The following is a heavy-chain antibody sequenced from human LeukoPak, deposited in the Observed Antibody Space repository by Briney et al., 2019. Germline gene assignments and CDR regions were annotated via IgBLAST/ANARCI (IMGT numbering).Heavy chain of an antibody. D-gene: IGHD3-10*01. CDR3: ASDGSVSALYYFDF. J-gene: IGHJ4*02. Sequence: ASVKVSCKASGYTFTNYYVHWVRQAPGQGLEWMGWINPNSGGTNYAQKFQGRVTMTRDTSISTAYMDLSSLRSDDTAVYYCASDGSVSALYYFDFWGQGTLVTVSS. CDR2: INPNSGGT. V-gene: IGHV1-2*02. CDR1: GYTFTNYY.